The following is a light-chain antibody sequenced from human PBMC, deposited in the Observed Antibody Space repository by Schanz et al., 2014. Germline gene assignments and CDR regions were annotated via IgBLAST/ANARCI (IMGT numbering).Light chain of an antibody. V-gene: IGKV4-1*01. Sequence: DIVMTQSPDSLAVSLGERVTINCKSSQSVLYSSNNKNYLAWYQHKPGQPPNLLIYWASTRESGVPERFSGSGSGTDFTLTISSLQAEDVAVYYCQHYYTTPFTFGPGTKVEIK. CDR3: QHYYTTPFT. J-gene: IGKJ3*01. CDR2: WAS. CDR1: QSVLYSSNNKNY.